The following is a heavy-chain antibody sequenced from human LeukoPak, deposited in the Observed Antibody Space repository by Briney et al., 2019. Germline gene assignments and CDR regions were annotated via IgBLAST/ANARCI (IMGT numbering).Heavy chain of an antibody. CDR2: ISGDGGST. J-gene: IGHJ6*02. Sequence: GGSLRLSCAASGFTFDDYAMHCVRQAPGKGLEWVSPISGDGGSTYYAASVKGRFTISRDNSKNSLYLEMNSLRTEDTALYYCAKATELASIYYCCMDVWGQGTTVTVCS. D-gene: IGHD6-13*01. CDR1: GFTFDDYA. V-gene: IGHV3-43*02. CDR3: AKATELASIYYCCMDV.